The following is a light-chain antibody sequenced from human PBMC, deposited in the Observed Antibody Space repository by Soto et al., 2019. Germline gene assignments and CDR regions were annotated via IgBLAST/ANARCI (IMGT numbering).Light chain of an antibody. V-gene: IGKV3-20*01. CDR1: QSVSSNF. J-gene: IGKJ5*01. CDR3: QQYGSSPLIS. CDR2: GAS. Sequence: ESVLTQSPGTLSLSPGERVTLSCRAGQSVSSNFLAWYQQRPGQAPRLLIYGASSRATGIPDRFGGSGSGRDFTLTISGLEPEDFAVYYCQQYGSSPLISFGQGTRLEIK.